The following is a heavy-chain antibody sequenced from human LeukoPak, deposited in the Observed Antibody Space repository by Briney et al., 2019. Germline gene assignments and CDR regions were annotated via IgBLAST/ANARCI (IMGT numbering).Heavy chain of an antibody. CDR1: GFTFGNYA. J-gene: IGHJ6*03. CDR3: AKDGSWGDYYFYFYIDV. CDR2: ISGSGHYM. V-gene: IGHV3-23*01. Sequence: GGSLRLSCEVSGFTFGNYAMSWVRQAPGKGLEWISGISGSGHYMYTAGSLKGRFTISRDNSKNTLYLQMNSLRAEDTALYYCAKDGSWGDYYFYFYIDVWGKGTTVTVSS. D-gene: IGHD3-16*01.